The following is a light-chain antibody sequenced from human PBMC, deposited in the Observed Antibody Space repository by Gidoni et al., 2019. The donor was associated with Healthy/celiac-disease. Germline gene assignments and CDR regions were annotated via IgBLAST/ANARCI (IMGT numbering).Light chain of an antibody. Sequence: DIVMTQSPDSLAVSLGERATINCKSSQSLLYRSNNKNYLAWYQQKPGQPPKLLIYWASTRESGVPDRFSGSGSGTDFTLTISSLQAEDVAVYYCQQYYSTPYTFXXXTKLEIK. J-gene: IGKJ2*01. CDR3: QQYYSTPYT. CDR2: WAS. CDR1: QSLLYRSNNKNY. V-gene: IGKV4-1*01.